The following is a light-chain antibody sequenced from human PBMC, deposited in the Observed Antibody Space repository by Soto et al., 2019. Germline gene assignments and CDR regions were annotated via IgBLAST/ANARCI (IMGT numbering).Light chain of an antibody. CDR2: GAS. Sequence: EIVLTPSPGTLSLSPVERATLSCRASQSVSSSYLAWYQQKPGQAPRLLIYGASSRATGITDRFSGSGSGTDFTLTISRMEPEDFAVYYCQKYGSSPLTFGGG. CDR3: QKYGSSPLT. J-gene: IGKJ4*01. CDR1: QSVSSSY. V-gene: IGKV3-20*01.